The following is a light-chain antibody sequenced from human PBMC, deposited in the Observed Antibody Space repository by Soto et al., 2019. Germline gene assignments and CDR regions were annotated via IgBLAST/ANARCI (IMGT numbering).Light chain of an antibody. Sequence: EIVMTQSPATLSVSPGGRATLSCRASQSISDTLAWYQQKPGQAPRLLIYGASRRATGIPDRFTGSGSGTDFTLTISSLEPEDFAVYYCQQRSNWPWTFGQGTKVDIK. CDR3: QQRSNWPWT. J-gene: IGKJ1*01. CDR1: QSISDT. V-gene: IGKV3-11*01. CDR2: GAS.